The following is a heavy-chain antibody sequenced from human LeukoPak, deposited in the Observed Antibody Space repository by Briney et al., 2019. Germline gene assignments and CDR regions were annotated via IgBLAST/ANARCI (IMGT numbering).Heavy chain of an antibody. CDR1: GGSISSGSYY. CDR3: ATSYYGSGSYWFPFDP. V-gene: IGHV4-61*02. CDR2: IYTSGST. D-gene: IGHD3-10*01. J-gene: IGHJ5*02. Sequence: PSQTLSLTCTVSGGSISSGSYYWSWIRQPAGKGLEWIGRIYTSGSTNYNPSLKSRVTISVDTSKNQFSLKLSSVTAADTAVCYCATSYYGSGSYWFPFDPWGQGTLVTVSS.